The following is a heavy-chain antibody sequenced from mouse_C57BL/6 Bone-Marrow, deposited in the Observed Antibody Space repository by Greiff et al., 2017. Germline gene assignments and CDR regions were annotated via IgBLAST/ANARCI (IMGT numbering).Heavy chain of an antibody. V-gene: IGHV1-19*01. J-gene: IGHJ3*01. CDR1: GYTFTDYY. Sequence: EVQLQESGPVLVKPGASVKMSCKASGYTFTDYYMNWVKQSHGKSLEWIGVINPYNGGTSYNQKFKGKATLTVDKSSSTAYMELNSLTSEDSAVYYCAREGIPWFAYWGQGTLVTVSA. CDR2: INPYNGGT. CDR3: AREGIPWFAY.